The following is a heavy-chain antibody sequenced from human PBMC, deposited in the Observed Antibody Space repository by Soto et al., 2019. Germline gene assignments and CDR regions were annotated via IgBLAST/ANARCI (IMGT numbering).Heavy chain of an antibody. CDR3: ARGGYYYENSGQNAYEY. D-gene: IGHD3-22*01. CDR1: VGSISSGGYY. J-gene: IGHJ4*01. V-gene: IGHV4-31*03. Sequence: SETLSLTCTFSVGSISSGGYYWSWIRQHPWKGLEWIGYIYYGGSTYYNPSLKSRATISGDTSKNQFSLKLSSVTAADTAVYYCARGGYYYENSGQNAYEYWGQGSLGSVS. CDR2: IYYGGST.